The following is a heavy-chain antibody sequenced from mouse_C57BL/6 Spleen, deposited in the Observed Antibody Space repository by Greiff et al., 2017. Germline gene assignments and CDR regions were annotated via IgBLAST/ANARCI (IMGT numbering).Heavy chain of an antibody. Sequence: EVQLQQSVAELVRPGASVKLSCTASGFHIKNTYMHWVKQRPEQGLEWIGRIDPANGNTKYAPKFQGKATITADTSSNTAYLQLSSLTSEDTAIYYCARGDGYYGGAMDYWGQGTSVTVSS. J-gene: IGHJ4*01. D-gene: IGHD2-3*01. CDR3: ARGDGYYGGAMDY. CDR1: GFHIKNTY. V-gene: IGHV14-3*01. CDR2: IDPANGNT.